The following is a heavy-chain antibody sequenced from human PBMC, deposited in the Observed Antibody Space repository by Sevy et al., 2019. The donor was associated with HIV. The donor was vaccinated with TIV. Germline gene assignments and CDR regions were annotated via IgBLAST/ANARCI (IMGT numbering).Heavy chain of an antibody. V-gene: IGHV3-23*01. CDR1: GFSFSTYA. CDR2: ISGSGGST. D-gene: IGHD2-21*02. CDR3: AKPLVVTTTRESDY. Sequence: GGSLRLSCAASGFSFSTYAMTWVRQAPGKGLEWVSAISGSGGSTYYADSVKDRFTISRDNSKNTLYLQMNSLRAEDTALYYCAKPLVVTTTRESDYWGQGTLVTVSS. J-gene: IGHJ4*02.